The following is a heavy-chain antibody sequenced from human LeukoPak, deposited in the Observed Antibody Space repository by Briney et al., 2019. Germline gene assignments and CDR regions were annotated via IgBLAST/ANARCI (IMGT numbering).Heavy chain of an antibody. D-gene: IGHD2-8*01. CDR3: ARDNTYCVSGVCYVLNLFDY. J-gene: IGHJ4*02. CDR2: ISTSRGIT. V-gene: IGHV1-18*01. Sequence: GGSVEVSCKASGYNFANYGISWVRQAPGQGLEWMASISTSRGITNYAQTFQGRVTMTTDTSTNTAYLELRTLRSDDTALYYCARDNTYCVSGVCYVLNLFDYWGQGTLVTVSS. CDR1: GYNFANYG.